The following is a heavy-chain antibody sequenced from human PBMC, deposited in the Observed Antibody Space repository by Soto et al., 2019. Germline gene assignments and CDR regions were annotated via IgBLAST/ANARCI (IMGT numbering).Heavy chain of an antibody. CDR3: TGRGGDSVQDI. Sequence: EVQLVESGGGLVQPGDSLKLSCAGLGFNFSGSALHWVRQPSGKGLEWVGRIRTRSKKFATSYATSVRGRFSLSRDDSKNTAFLQINSLRDDDTGVYFCTGRGGDSVQDIWGQGTLVTVSS. CDR1: GFNFSGSA. V-gene: IGHV3-73*01. D-gene: IGHD4-17*01. J-gene: IGHJ4*02. CDR2: IRTRSKKFAT.